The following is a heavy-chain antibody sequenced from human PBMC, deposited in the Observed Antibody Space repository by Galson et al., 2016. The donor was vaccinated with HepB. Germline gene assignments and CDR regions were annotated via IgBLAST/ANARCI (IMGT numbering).Heavy chain of an antibody. V-gene: IGHV1-46*01. J-gene: IGHJ4*02. CDR2: XXPSGXXT. D-gene: IGHD1-26*01. CDR1: GYTFTXXY. Sequence: SVKVSCKASGYTFTXXYLYXXRQAXXXGLXXMGXXXPSGXXTSXAQKFQGRVTMTRDTSTNTVYMELSSLTSEDTAVYYCARTRDSGSYYIPLDYCGQVTLVTVSS. CDR3: ARTRDSGSYYIPLDY.